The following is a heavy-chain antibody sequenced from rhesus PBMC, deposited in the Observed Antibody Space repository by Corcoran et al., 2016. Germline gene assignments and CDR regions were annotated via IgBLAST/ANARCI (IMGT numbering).Heavy chain of an antibody. CDR3: ARDLTSGSYYVDY. CDR1: GGSVSSSNW. V-gene: IGHV4-65*01. Sequence: QVQLQESGPGLVKPSETMSLTCAVSGGSVSSSNWWSWIRQPPGKGLEWIGYISGSSGSTYDNPSLRSRVTISTGTSKKQFSLKLSSVTAADTAVYYWARDLTSGSYYVDYWGQGVLVTVSS. D-gene: IGHD3-16*01. J-gene: IGHJ4*01. CDR2: ISGSSGST.